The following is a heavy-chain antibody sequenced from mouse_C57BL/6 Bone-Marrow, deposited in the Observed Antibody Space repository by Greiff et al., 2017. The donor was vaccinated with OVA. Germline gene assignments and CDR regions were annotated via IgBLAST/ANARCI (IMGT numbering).Heavy chain of an antibody. CDR3: ARYGDGYYGWYFDV. Sequence: QVQLQQPGAELVMPGASVKLSCKASGYTFTSYWMHWVKQRPGQGLEWIGELDPSDSYTNYNQKFKGKSTLTVDKSSSTAYMQLSSLTSEDAAVYYCARYGDGYYGWYFDVWGTGTTVTVSS. V-gene: IGHV1-69*01. J-gene: IGHJ1*03. D-gene: IGHD2-3*01. CDR2: LDPSDSYT. CDR1: GYTFTSYW.